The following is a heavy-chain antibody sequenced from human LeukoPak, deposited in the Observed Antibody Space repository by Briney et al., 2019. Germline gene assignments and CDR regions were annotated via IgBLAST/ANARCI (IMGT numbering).Heavy chain of an antibody. V-gene: IGHV3-23*01. J-gene: IGHJ4*02. D-gene: IGHD5-18*01. CDR2: ISYSGANS. CDR3: ARDGYSHPHGY. CDR1: GFTFSGSA. Sequence: GGSLRLSCAASGFTFSGSAMSWVRQAPGEGLEWVSLISYSGANSYYTDSVRGRFTISRDNSKDTLFLQMNSLRAEDTAVYYCARDGYSHPHGYWGQGTLVTVSS.